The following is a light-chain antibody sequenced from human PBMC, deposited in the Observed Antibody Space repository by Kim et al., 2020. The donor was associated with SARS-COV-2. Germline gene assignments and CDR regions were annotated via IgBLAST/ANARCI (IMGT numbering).Light chain of an antibody. Sequence: GQRVTISCSGSSSNIGSNTVTWYQQLPGTAPKLLIYSNNPRPSGVPARFSGSKSGTSASLAISGLQSEDEADYYCAAWDDSLNGPVFGGGTQLTVL. J-gene: IGLJ2*01. CDR3: AAWDDSLNGPV. CDR2: SNN. V-gene: IGLV1-44*01. CDR1: SSNIGSNT.